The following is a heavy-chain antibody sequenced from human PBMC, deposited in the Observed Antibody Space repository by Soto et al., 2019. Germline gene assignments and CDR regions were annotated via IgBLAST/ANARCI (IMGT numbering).Heavy chain of an antibody. CDR1: GFTFSSYS. CDR3: ARTPHSGYDLYYFDY. Sequence: PGGSLRLPCAASGFTFSSYSMNWVRQAPGKGLEWVSYISSSSSTIYYADSVKGRFTISRDNAKNSLYLQMNSLRAEDTAVYYCARTPHSGYDLYYFDYWGQGPRSPSPQ. V-gene: IGHV3-48*01. D-gene: IGHD5-12*01. CDR2: ISSSSSTI. J-gene: IGHJ4*02.